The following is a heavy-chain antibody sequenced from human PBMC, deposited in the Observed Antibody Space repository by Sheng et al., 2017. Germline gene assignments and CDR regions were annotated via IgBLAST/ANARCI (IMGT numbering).Heavy chain of an antibody. J-gene: IGHJ4*02. CDR3: ARHYASGTYPLDY. V-gene: IGHV4-59*01. CDR1: GDSISSSF. D-gene: IGHD3-10*01. CDR2: INHAGTT. Sequence: QVQLQESGPGLVKPSETLSLTCTVSGDSISSSFWSWFRQPPGKGLEWIAYINHAGTTNYNPSLESRVTISMDTSKNQISLRLSSVTAVDTAVYYCARHYASGTYPLDYWGQGTLVTVSS.